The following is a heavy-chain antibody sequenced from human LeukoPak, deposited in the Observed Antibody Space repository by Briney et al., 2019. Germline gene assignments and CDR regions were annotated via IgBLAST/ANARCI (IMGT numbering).Heavy chain of an antibody. CDR1: GYTFTSYG. CDR2: ISAHNGNT. Sequence: ASVKVSCKASGYTFTSYGISWVRQAPGQGLAWMGWISAHNGNTNYAQKLQGRVAMATDTSTSTAYMELRSLRSDDSAVYYCAREGPNTAMGYYYYYYYYMDVWGKGTTVTVSS. J-gene: IGHJ6*03. D-gene: IGHD5-18*01. V-gene: IGHV1-18*01. CDR3: AREGPNTAMGYYYYYYYYMDV.